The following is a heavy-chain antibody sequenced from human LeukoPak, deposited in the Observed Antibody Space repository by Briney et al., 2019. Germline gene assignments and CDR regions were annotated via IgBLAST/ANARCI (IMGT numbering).Heavy chain of an antibody. J-gene: IGHJ4*02. CDR2: ISAYNGNT. CDR1: GYTFTSYG. Sequence: ASVKVSCKASGYTFTSYGISWVRQAPGQGLEWMGWISAYNGNTNYAQKLQGRVTMTRDTSTSTVYMELSSLRSEDTAVYYCAREGGGSSTSCYRYWGQGTLVTVSS. CDR3: AREGGGSSTSCYRY. V-gene: IGHV1-18*01. D-gene: IGHD2-2*01.